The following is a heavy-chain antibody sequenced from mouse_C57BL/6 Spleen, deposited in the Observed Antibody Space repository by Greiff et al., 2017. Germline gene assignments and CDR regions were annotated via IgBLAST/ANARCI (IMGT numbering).Heavy chain of an antibody. CDR1: GFTFSDYG. CDR3: ARDYAMGY. CDR2: ISSGSSTI. J-gene: IGHJ4*01. V-gene: IGHV5-17*01. Sequence: EVKVEESGGGLVKPGGSLKFSCAASGFTFSDYGMHWVRQAPEKGLEWVAYISSGSSTIYYADTVKGRFTISRDNAKNTLFLQMTSLRSEDTAMYYCARDYAMGYWGQGTSVTVSS.